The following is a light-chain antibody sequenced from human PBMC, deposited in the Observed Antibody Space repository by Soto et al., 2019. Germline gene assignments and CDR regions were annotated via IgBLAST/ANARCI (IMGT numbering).Light chain of an antibody. V-gene: IGKV1-27*01. CDR2: ASS. CDR3: KKYNSAPLT. Sequence: WYQKKPGKIPNLLIYASSTLKAGVQSRFSGSGSGTDFTLTIRSLQPEDVAAYYCKKYNSAPLTFGGGTKVDI. J-gene: IGKJ4*01.